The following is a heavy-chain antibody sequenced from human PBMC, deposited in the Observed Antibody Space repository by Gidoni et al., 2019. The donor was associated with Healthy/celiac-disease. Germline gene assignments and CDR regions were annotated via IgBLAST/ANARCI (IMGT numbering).Heavy chain of an antibody. CDR3: ARSLSYGG. J-gene: IGHJ4*02. V-gene: IGHV4-34*01. CDR2: INHSGST. D-gene: IGHD4-17*01. CDR1: GGSFSGYY. Sequence: QVQLQQWGAGLLKPSATLSLTCAVYGGSFSGYYWSWIRQPPGKGLEWIGEINHSGSTNYNPTLKSRVTISVDTSKNQFSLKLSSVTAADTAVYYCARSLSYGGWGQGTLVTVSS.